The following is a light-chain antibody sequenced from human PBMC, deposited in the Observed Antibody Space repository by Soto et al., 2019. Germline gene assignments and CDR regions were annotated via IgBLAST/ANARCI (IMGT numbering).Light chain of an antibody. J-gene: IGLJ2*01. CDR1: SSNIGAHYD. CDR2: GNI. Sequence: QPVLTQPPSVSGAPGQRVTISCTGSSSNIGAHYDVHWYQQFPGTAPKVLIYGNINRPSGVPDRFSGSKSGTSASLAITGLQAEDEADYYCQSYDSSLSGVIFGGGTKLTVL. V-gene: IGLV1-40*01. CDR3: QSYDSSLSGVI.